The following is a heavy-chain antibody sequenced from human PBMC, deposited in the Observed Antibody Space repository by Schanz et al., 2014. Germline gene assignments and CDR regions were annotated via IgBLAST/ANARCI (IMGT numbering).Heavy chain of an antibody. D-gene: IGHD6-13*01. Sequence: QVQLVQSGAEVKKPGASVKVSCKASGHPFTAYYMHWVRQAHGQGLEWMGQINPNIGSTNYAQNFQGRVTMTRDISTSTVYMELSRLTSDDTALYYCARDSHSSIWASYSFCGLDVWGQGTTVTVSS. CDR2: INPNIGST. J-gene: IGHJ6*02. CDR3: ARDSHSSIWASYSFCGLDV. V-gene: IGHV1-2*06. CDR1: GHPFTAYY.